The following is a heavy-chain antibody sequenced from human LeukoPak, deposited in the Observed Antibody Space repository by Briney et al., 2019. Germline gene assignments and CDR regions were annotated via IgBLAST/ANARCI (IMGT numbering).Heavy chain of an antibody. J-gene: IGHJ3*02. CDR3: ARDPNGDYIGAFDM. CDR1: GFTFSAYA. CDR2: IRGGGTSE. V-gene: IGHV3-23*01. D-gene: IGHD4-17*01. Sequence: GGSLRLSCTASGFTFSAYAMMWVRQAPGKGPEWVSAIRGGGTSEFFADSVKGRFRISRDNSKDTLFLQMNSLRAEDTAVYYCARDPNGDYIGAFDMWGPGTMVTVSS.